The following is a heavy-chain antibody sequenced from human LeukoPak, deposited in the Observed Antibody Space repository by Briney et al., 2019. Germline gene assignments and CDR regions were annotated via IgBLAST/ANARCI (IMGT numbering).Heavy chain of an antibody. D-gene: IGHD1-26*01. CDR2: INHSGST. CDR3: PRGRIVGAPRSRFDP. Sequence: SETLSLTCAVYGGSFSGYYWSWLRQPPGKGLEWIGEINHSGSTNYNPSLKSRVTISVDTSKNQFSLKLSSVTDAAPAVYYCPRGRIVGAPRSRFDPWGQGTLVTVSS. V-gene: IGHV4-34*01. J-gene: IGHJ5*02. CDR1: GGSFSGYY.